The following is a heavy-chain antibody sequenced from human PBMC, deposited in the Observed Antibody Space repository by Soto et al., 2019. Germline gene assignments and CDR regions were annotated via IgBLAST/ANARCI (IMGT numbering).Heavy chain of an antibody. CDR1: GGSISSYY. J-gene: IGHJ3*02. D-gene: IGHD3-10*01. CDR2: IYYCGST. V-gene: IGHV4-59*01. CDR3: ARRYGAAFDI. Sequence: QVQLQESGPGLVKPSETLSLTCTVSGGSISSYYWSWIRQPPGKGLEWIGYIYYCGSTNYNPSLKRRVTISVDTSKTQFPLKLSSVPAADTAVYCCARRYGAAFDIWGQGTMVTVSS.